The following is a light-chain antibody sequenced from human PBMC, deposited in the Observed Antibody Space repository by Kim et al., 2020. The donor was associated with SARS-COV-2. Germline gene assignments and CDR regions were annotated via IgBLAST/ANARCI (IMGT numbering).Light chain of an antibody. CDR3: QSYDNSLSGRV. V-gene: IGLV1-40*01. CDR2: DNT. Sequence: QRVTTSCTGSSSNIGAGYDVQWYQQLPGTAPKLLIYDNTNRPSGVPDRFSGSKSGTSASLAITGLQAEDEADYYCQSYDNSLSGRVFGGGTQLTVL. J-gene: IGLJ3*02. CDR1: SSNIGAGYD.